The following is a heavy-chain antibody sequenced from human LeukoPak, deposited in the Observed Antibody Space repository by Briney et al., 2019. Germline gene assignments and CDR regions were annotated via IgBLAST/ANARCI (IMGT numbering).Heavy chain of an antibody. CDR1: GFTFGSYA. CDR3: AKDSSVEGNQHEDY. V-gene: IGHV3-23*01. J-gene: IGHJ4*02. CDR2: ISGSGGST. Sequence: GGSLRLSCAASGFTFGSYAMSWVRQAPGKGLEWVSVISGSGGSTDYADSVKGRFTISRENSKNTLYLQMNSLRAEDTAVYYCAKDSSVEGNQHEDYWGQGTLVTVSS. D-gene: IGHD6-19*01.